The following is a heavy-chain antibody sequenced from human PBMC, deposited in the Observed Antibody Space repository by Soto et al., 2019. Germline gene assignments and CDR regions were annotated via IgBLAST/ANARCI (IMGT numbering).Heavy chain of an antibody. CDR1: GFTFASYA. CDR2: ISGSGDNT. J-gene: IGHJ4*02. CDR3: AKGRGYCSGGSCYSVY. D-gene: IGHD2-15*01. V-gene: IGHV3-23*01. Sequence: EVQLLESGGGLVQPGGSLRLSCAASGFTFASYAMSWVRQAPGKGLVWVSTISGSGDNTFYADSVRGWFTISRDNSKSRVYLQMNSLRAEDTAVFYCAKGRGYCSGGSCYSVYWGQGTLVTVSS.